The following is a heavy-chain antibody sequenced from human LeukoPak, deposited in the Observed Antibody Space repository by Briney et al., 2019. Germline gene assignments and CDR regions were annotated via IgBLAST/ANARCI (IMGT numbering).Heavy chain of an antibody. J-gene: IGHJ4*02. D-gene: IGHD3-22*01. CDR3: AKAMGKYYDSPCDF. V-gene: IGHV3-23*01. Sequence: GGTLRLSCAASGFTFSSYGMSWVRQAPGKGLEWVSAISGSGGSTYYADSVKGRFTISRDNSKNTLYLQMNSLRAEDTAVYYCAKAMGKYYDSPCDFWGQGILVTVSS. CDR2: ISGSGGST. CDR1: GFTFSSYG.